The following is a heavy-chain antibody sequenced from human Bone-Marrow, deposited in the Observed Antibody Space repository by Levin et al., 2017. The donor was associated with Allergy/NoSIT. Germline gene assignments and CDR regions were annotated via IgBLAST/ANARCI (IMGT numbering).Heavy chain of an antibody. V-gene: IGHV4-34*01. CDR3: ARVTIFGVVPKVKFDP. Sequence: SETLSLTCAVYGGSFSGYYWSWIRQPPGKGLEWIGEINHSGSTNYNPSLKSRVTISVDTSKNQFSLKLSSVTAADTAVYYCARVTIFGVVPKVKFDPWGQGTLVTVSS. CDR1: GGSFSGYY. CDR2: INHSGST. J-gene: IGHJ5*02. D-gene: IGHD3-3*01.